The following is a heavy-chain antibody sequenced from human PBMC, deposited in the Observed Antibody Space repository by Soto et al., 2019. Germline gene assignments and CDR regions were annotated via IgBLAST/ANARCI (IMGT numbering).Heavy chain of an antibody. D-gene: IGHD3-22*01. CDR3: AREGTYYYDSSDLDY. V-gene: IGHV3-33*01. Sequence: QVQLVESGGGVVQPGRSLRLSCAASGFTFSSYGMHWVRQAPGKGLEWVAVIWYDGSNKYYADSVKGRFTISRDNSKNSLYLQMKSLRAEDTAVYYCAREGTYYYDSSDLDYWGQGTLVTVSS. J-gene: IGHJ4*02. CDR2: IWYDGSNK. CDR1: GFTFSSYG.